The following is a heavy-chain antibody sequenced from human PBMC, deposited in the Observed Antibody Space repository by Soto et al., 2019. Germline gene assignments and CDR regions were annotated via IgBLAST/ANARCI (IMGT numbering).Heavy chain of an antibody. J-gene: IGHJ4*02. V-gene: IGHV4-59*01. CDR2: IYYSGST. CDR3: ARSDGRY. CDR1: GGSISSYY. Sequence: QVQLQESGPGLVEPAETLSLTCTVSGGSISSYYWSWIRQPPGKGLDWIGYIYYSGSTNYNPSLKSRVTRSVDTSQNQFSLKLSSVTAADTAVYYGARSDGRYWGQGTLVTVAS.